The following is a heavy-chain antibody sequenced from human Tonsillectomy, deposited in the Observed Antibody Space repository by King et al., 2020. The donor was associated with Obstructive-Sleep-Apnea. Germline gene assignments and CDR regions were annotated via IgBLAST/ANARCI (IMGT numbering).Heavy chain of an antibody. V-gene: IGHV4-4*02. J-gene: IGHJ3*02. Sequence: MQLQESGPGLVKPSGTLSLTCAVSGGSISSSNWWSWVRQPPGKGLEWIGEIYHSGSTNYNPSLNSRVTISVDKSKNQFSLKLSSVPAADTAVYYCSTKGIFYAFDIWGQGTMVTVSS. CDR3: STKGIFYAFDI. D-gene: IGHD3-3*01. CDR2: IYHSGST. CDR1: GGSISSSNW.